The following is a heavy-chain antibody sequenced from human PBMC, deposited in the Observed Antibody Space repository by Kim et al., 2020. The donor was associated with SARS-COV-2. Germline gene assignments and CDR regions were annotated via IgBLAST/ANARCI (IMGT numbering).Heavy chain of an antibody. V-gene: IGHV3-7*01. CDR3: ARSGDDSAYRPMNH. CDR2: MNRDGSEK. Sequence: GGSLRLSSATSGFTFGDFWMNWVRQAPGKGPEWVANMNRDGSEKYYVDSVKGRFTIFRDNARNSLHLQMVSLRAEDTALYFCARSGDDSAYRPMNHWGQG. D-gene: IGHD3-16*01. J-gene: IGHJ1*01. CDR1: GFTFGDFW.